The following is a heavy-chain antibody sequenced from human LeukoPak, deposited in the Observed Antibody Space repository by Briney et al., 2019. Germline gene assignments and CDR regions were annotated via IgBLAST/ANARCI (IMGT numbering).Heavy chain of an antibody. Sequence: GESLKISCKGSGYSFTSYWIGWVRQMPGKGLEWMGIIHPGDSGTRYSPSFQGQVTMSVDESITTAYLQWSSLRASDSAMYYCARHRGPRIAAAGPIDYWGQGTLVTVSS. CDR3: ARHRGPRIAAAGPIDY. CDR2: IHPGDSGT. J-gene: IGHJ4*02. D-gene: IGHD6-13*01. CDR1: GYSFTSYW. V-gene: IGHV5-51*01.